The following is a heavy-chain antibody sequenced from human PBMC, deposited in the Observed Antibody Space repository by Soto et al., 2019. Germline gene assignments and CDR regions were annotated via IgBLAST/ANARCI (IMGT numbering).Heavy chain of an antibody. D-gene: IGHD2-2*03. V-gene: IGHV3-48*02. Sequence: EVQLVESGGGLVQPGGSLRLSCAASGFRFSSYTMNWVRQAPGKGLEWVSYISSSSSTIYYADSVKGRFTISRDNAKNSLYLQMNSLRDEDTAVYYCARDRLDKRYFDLWGRGTLVTVSS. CDR1: GFRFSSYT. J-gene: IGHJ2*01. CDR2: ISSSSSTI. CDR3: ARDRLDKRYFDL.